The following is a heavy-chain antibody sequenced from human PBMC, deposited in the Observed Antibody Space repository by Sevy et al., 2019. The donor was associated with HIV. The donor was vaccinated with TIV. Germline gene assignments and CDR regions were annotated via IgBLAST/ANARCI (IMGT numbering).Heavy chain of an antibody. V-gene: IGHV3-30*18. CDR3: AKDPGPGDYYDSSGYSYYYYYGMDV. CDR1: GFTFSSYG. Sequence: GVSLRLSCAASGFTFSSYGMHWVRQAPGKGLEWVAVISADRNNKYYADSVKGRFTISRDNSKNTLYLQMNSLTAEDTAVYYCAKDPGPGDYYDSSGYSYYYYYGMDVWGQGTTVTVSS. J-gene: IGHJ6*02. D-gene: IGHD3-22*01. CDR2: ISADRNNK.